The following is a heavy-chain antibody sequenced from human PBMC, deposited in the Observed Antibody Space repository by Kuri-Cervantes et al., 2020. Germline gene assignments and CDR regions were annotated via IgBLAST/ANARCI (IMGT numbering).Heavy chain of an antibody. V-gene: IGHV1-3*01. Sequence: ASVKVSCKASGYTFTSYAMHWVRQAPGQRLEWMGWINAGNGNTKYSQKFQGRVSITRDTSASTAYMELSSLRSEDTAVYYCASTWRSEWELRAFDIWGQGTMVTVSS. D-gene: IGHD1-26*01. CDR2: INAGNGNT. J-gene: IGHJ3*02. CDR1: GYTFTSYA. CDR3: ASTWRSEWELRAFDI.